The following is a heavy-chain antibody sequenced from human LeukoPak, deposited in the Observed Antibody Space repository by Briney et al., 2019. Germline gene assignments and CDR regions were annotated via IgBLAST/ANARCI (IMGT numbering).Heavy chain of an antibody. J-gene: IGHJ6*03. CDR3: ARTIAAAYNYYYYYYMDV. CDR2: INHSGST. D-gene: IGHD6-13*01. Sequence: SETLSLTCAVYGGSFSGYYWSWIRQPPGKGLEWIGEINHSGSTYYNPSLKSRVTISVDTSKNQFSLKLSSVTAADTAVYYCARTIAAAYNYYYYYYMDVWGKGTTVTVSS. V-gene: IGHV4-34*01. CDR1: GGSFSGYY.